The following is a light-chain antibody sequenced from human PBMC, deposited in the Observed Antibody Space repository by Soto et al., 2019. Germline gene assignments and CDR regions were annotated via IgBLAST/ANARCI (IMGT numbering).Light chain of an antibody. CDR3: CAYVGARSYV. J-gene: IGLJ1*01. Sequence: QSALTQPVSVSGSPGQSITISCTGTNNLVSWYQQHPGKAPKVVVYEGTKRPSGVSNRFSGSNSGGTASLTISGLQAEDEASYFCCAYVGARSYVFGPGTKVTVL. CDR1: NNL. V-gene: IGLV2-23*01. CDR2: EGT.